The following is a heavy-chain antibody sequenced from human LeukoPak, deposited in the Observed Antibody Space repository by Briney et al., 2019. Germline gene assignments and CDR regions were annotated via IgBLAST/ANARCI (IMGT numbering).Heavy chain of an antibody. Sequence: GGSLKLSCAASGFTFKNYAMSWVRQAPGKGLDWVAAISDNGRRTYFANSVKGRFTISRDNSKNTLYLQMNSLRAEDTAVYYCAKCRDYGGNRGDFDYWGQGTLVTVSS. D-gene: IGHD4-23*01. CDR2: ISDNGRRT. CDR1: GFTFKNYA. V-gene: IGHV3-23*01. J-gene: IGHJ4*02. CDR3: AKCRDYGGNRGDFDY.